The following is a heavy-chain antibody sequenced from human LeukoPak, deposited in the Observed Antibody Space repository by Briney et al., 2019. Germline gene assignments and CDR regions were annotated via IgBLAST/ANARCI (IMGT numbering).Heavy chain of an antibody. Sequence: SQTLSLTCTVSGGSLSSGDYYWSWIRQPRGRGLEWFGYICCSASTCYTPSLKSPVPQSIDKSKNQFSLKLSSVTAADTAAYYCARGSYYDSSGYYHYYFDYWGQGTLVTVSS. CDR2: ICCSAST. CDR1: GGSLSSGDYY. V-gene: IGHV4-30-4*08. CDR3: ARGSYYDSSGYYHYYFDY. J-gene: IGHJ4*02. D-gene: IGHD3-22*01.